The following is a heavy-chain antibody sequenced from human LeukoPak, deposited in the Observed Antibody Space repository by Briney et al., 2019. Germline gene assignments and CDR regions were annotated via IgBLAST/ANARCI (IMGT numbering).Heavy chain of an antibody. CDR2: INHSGST. CDR3: ARHVLRYFDWLLLWDY. Sequence: SETLSLTCAVYGGSFSDYYWSWIRQPPGKGLEWIGEINHSGSTNYNPSLKSRVTISVDTSKNQFSLKLSSVTAADTAVYYCARHVLRYFDWLLLWDYWGQGTLVTVSS. CDR1: GGSFSDYY. D-gene: IGHD3-9*01. V-gene: IGHV4-34*01. J-gene: IGHJ4*02.